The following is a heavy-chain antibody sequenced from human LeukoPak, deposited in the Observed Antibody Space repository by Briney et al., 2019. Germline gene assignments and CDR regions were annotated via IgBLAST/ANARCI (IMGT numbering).Heavy chain of an antibody. V-gene: IGHV3-53*01. J-gene: IGHJ6*02. CDR1: GFTVSSNY. D-gene: IGHD3-3*01. CDR2: IYSGGST. Sequence: GSLRLSCAASGFTVSSNYMSWVRQAPGKGLEWVSVIYSGGSTYYADSVKGRFTIPRDNSKNTLYLQMNSLRAEDTAVYYCARWVGDGVVTDYYGMDVWGQGTTVTVSS. CDR3: ARWVGDGVVTDYYGMDV.